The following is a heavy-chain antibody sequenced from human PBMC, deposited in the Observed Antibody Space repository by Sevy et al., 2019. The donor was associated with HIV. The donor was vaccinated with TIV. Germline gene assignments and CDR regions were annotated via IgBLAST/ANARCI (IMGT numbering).Heavy chain of an antibody. D-gene: IGHD3-3*01. J-gene: IGHJ6*02. CDR3: TRDKTILEGRYGMDV. CDR1: GFIFNDYN. Sequence: GGSLRLSCAASGFIFNDYNMNWVRQAPGKGLEWVSFIFSSSSWIYYADSVKRRFTISRDNTKNSLYLQMNSLRAEDTAVYYCTRDKTILEGRYGMDVWGQGTTVTVSS. V-gene: IGHV3-21*01. CDR2: IFSSSSWI.